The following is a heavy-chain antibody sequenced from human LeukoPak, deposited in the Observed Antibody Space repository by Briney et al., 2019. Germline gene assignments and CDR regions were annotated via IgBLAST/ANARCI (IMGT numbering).Heavy chain of an antibody. Sequence: GGSLRLPCAAPGFSFSSYSMNWVRQAPGRGLEWVSSISASGNYIYYADSVKGRFTISRDSAENSLYLQMNSLGAEDTAVYYCARGLYYYGTDAFDIWGQGTMVTVS. CDR2: ISASGNYI. D-gene: IGHD3-16*01. CDR1: GFSFSSYS. CDR3: ARGLYYYGTDAFDI. V-gene: IGHV3-21*01. J-gene: IGHJ3*02.